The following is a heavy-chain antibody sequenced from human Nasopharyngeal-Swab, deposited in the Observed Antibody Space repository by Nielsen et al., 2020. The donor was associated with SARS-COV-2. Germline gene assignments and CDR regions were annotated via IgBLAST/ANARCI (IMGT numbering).Heavy chain of an antibody. D-gene: IGHD2-2*03. V-gene: IGHV4-61*01. Sequence: SETLSLTCTVSGGSVSSGSYYWSWIRQPPGKGLEWIGYIYYSGSTNYNPSLKSRVTISVDTSKNQFSLKLSSVTAADTAVYYCAREMVSGLLEIVVVPAATISYGMDVWGQGTTVTVSS. CDR2: IYYSGST. CDR3: AREMVSGLLEIVVVPAATISYGMDV. CDR1: GGSVSSGSYY. J-gene: IGHJ6*02.